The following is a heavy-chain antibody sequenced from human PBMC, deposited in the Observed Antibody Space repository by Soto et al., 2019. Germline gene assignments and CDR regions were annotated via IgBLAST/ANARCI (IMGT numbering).Heavy chain of an antibody. D-gene: IGHD4-17*01. CDR1: GGSISSSSYY. V-gene: IGHV4-39*01. CDR2: IYYSGST. Sequence: PSETLSLTCTVSGGSISSSSYYWGWIRQPPGKGLEWIGSIYYSGSTYYNPSLKSRVTISVDTSKNQFSLKLSSVTAADTAVYYCAAPADYRMGYYFDYWGQGTLVTVSS. CDR3: AAPADYRMGYYFDY. J-gene: IGHJ4*02.